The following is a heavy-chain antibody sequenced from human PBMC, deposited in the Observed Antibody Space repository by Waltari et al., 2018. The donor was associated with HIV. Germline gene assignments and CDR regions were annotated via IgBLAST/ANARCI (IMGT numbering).Heavy chain of an antibody. CDR2: IKEDGREI. Sequence: EVRLVESGGGLVQPGGSLRLSCAASGFTFSSSWMTWVRQAPGKGLEGVANIKEDGREIHYVDSVKCRFTISRDNAKNSLYLQMNSLRAEDTAVYYCARRQQLTDWGQGTLVTVSS. CDR1: GFTFSSSW. V-gene: IGHV3-7*01. J-gene: IGHJ4*02. D-gene: IGHD6-13*01. CDR3: ARRQQLTD.